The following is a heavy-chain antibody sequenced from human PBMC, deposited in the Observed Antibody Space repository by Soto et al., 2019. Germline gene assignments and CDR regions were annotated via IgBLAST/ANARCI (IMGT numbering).Heavy chain of an antibody. D-gene: IGHD1-1*01. CDR2: TSHSGLTI. CDR1: GFSFSDSY. CDR3: ARENLSLTGISWLDP. V-gene: IGHV3-11*01. Sequence: GGSLRLSCAASGFSFSDSYMSWIRQAPGKGLEWISYTSHSGLTIYYADSVKGRFTISRDNAKNSLYLQMDNLTAEDTAVYYCARENLSLTGISWLDPWGQGTLVTVSS. J-gene: IGHJ5*02.